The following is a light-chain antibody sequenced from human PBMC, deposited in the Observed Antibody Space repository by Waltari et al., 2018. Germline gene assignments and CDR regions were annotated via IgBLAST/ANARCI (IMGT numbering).Light chain of an antibody. CDR2: GNT. CDR3: QSYDNSLSVSL. CDR1: RPDIGAGSD. V-gene: IGLV1-40*01. Sequence: QSGLTQPPSVTGASWQRATISCTGIRPDIGAGSDVHRYQLLPGTAPKLLISGNTNRPSGVPDRFSGSKSGTSASLAITGLQAEDEGDYYCQSYDNSLSVSLFGGGTKLTVL. J-gene: IGLJ2*01.